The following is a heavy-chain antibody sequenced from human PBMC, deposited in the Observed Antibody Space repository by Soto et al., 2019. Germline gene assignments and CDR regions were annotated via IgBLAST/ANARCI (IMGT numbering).Heavy chain of an antibody. CDR3: AKDRGYSYGFPNY. CDR2: ISYDGSNK. Sequence: GGSLRLSCAASGFTFSSYGIHWVRQAPGKGLEWVAVISYDGSNKYYADSVKGRFTISRDNSKNTLYLQMNSLRAEDTAVYYCAKDRGYSYGFPNYWGQGTLVTVSS. CDR1: GFTFSSYG. D-gene: IGHD5-18*01. J-gene: IGHJ4*02. V-gene: IGHV3-30*18.